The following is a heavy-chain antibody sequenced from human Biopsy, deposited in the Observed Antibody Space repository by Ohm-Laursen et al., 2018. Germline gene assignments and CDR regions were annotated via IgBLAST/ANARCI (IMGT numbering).Heavy chain of an antibody. D-gene: IGHD3-10*01. CDR3: TKAGSQDGFDI. Sequence: GSLRLSCAASGFTFASHAMRWVRQAPGKGLKWVSLISGSGDTAYYPDSVKGRFTISRDNSKNTLYLEMNSLRTEETAKYYCTKAGSQDGFDIWGPGTMVTVSS. CDR2: ISGSGDTA. CDR1: GFTFASHA. J-gene: IGHJ3*02. V-gene: IGHV3-23*01.